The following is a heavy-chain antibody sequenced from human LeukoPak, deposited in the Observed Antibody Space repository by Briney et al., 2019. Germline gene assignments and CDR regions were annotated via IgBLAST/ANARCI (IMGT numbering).Heavy chain of an antibody. D-gene: IGHD4-11*01. Sequence: PGGSLRLSCAASGFTFSSYAMHWVRQAPGKGLEWVAVISYDGSNKYYADSVKGRFTISRDNSKNTLYLQMNSLRAEDTAVYYCASSKERNRAYSNYAYYYYYMDVWGKGTTVTVSS. CDR2: ISYDGSNK. V-gene: IGHV3-30*04. CDR1: GFTFSSYA. CDR3: ASSKERNRAYSNYAYYYYYMDV. J-gene: IGHJ6*03.